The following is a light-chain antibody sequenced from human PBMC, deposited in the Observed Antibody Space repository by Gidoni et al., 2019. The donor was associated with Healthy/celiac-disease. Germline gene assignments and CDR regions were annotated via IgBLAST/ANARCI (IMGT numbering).Light chain of an antibody. CDR3: QNYNRAPWT. J-gene: IGKJ1*01. CDR2: AAF. Sequence: DIQMTQSPSSLSASVGDRVTITCRASQGISNYLAWYQQKPGKVPKLLIYAAFTLQSGVPSRFSGSGSGTDFTLTIIILQPEYVAPYYCQNYNRAPWTFGQGTKVEIK. V-gene: IGKV1-27*01. CDR1: QGISNY.